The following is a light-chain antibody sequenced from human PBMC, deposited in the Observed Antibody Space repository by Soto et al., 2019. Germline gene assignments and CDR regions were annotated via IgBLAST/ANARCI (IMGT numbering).Light chain of an antibody. Sequence: EIVLTQSPATLSLSAGERATLSCRASQSVVTYLAWYQHKPGQAPRLLIYDASNRATGIPARFSGSGSGTDFTLSISSLEHEHFPVDYCQQSSTSPLTVGAGTKVDIK. CDR2: DAS. V-gene: IGKV3-11*01. CDR1: QSVVTY. CDR3: QQSSTSPLT. J-gene: IGKJ4*01.